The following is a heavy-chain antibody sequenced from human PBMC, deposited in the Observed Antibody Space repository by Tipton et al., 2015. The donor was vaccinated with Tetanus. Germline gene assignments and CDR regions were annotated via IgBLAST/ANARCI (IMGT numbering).Heavy chain of an antibody. D-gene: IGHD2-15*01. CDR3: AKEFQRARIRFFDS. CDR2: IISSGGTT. Sequence: SLRLSCAASGFTFSIYGMSWARQAPGKGLEWVARIISSGGTTNYADSVKGRFIISRDNSKNTLYLQMNSLRPEDTAVYYCAKEFQRARIRFFDSWGQGTQVTASS. V-gene: IGHV3-23*01. CDR1: GFTFSIYG. J-gene: IGHJ4*02.